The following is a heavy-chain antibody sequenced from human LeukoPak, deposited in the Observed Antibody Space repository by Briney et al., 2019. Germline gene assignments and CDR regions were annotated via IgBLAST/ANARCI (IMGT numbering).Heavy chain of an antibody. Sequence: SQTLSLTCAISGDSVSSNSAAWNWIRQSPSRGLEWLGRTYYRSKWHNDYAVSVKSRIIISPDTSKNQFSLQLKSVTPEDTAVYYCARDLAGFGGYSYGMVDYWGQGTLVTVSS. J-gene: IGHJ4*02. V-gene: IGHV6-1*01. CDR1: GDSVSSNSAA. CDR2: TYYRSKWHN. CDR3: ARDLAGFGGYSYGMVDY. D-gene: IGHD5-18*01.